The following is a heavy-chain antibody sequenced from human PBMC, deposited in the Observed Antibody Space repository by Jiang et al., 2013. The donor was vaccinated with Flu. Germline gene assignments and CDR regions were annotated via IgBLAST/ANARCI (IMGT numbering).Heavy chain of an antibody. D-gene: IGHD2-15*01. CDR2: ISSSSSTI. J-gene: IGHJ4*02. Sequence: CAASGFTFSSYSMNWVRQXPGKGLEWVSYISSSSSTIYYADSVKGRFTISRDNAKNSLYLQMNSLRDEDTAVYYCRGGSPPLDYWGQGTLVTVSS. CDR3: RGGSPPLDY. CDR1: GFTFSSYS. V-gene: IGHV3-48*02.